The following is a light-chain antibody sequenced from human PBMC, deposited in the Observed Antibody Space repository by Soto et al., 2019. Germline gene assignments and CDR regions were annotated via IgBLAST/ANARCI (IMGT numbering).Light chain of an antibody. CDR3: QAWDSSSVV. J-gene: IGLJ2*01. Sequence: SYELTQSPSVSVSPGQTASITCSGDKLGDRFAYWYQQKPGQSSVVVIYEDRKRPSGIPERFSGSNSGNTATLTISGTQAMDEADYYCQAWDSSSVVFGGGTKLTVL. CDR2: EDR. V-gene: IGLV3-1*01. CDR1: KLGDRF.